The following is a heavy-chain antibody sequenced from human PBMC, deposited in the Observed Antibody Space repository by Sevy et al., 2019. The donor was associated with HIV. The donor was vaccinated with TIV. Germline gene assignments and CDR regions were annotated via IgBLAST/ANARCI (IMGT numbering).Heavy chain of an antibody. Sequence: GGSLRLSCAASGFTFSAFSMHWVRQAPGKGLEWVATIPYDGSNDHYADSGKGRFTISRDNSKSSLYLQMNSLRGEDTAVYYCALERLSSNVAEYFQNWGQGTLVTVSS. CDR3: ALERLSSNVAEYFQN. V-gene: IGHV3-30-3*01. CDR2: IPYDGSND. D-gene: IGHD1-1*01. J-gene: IGHJ1*01. CDR1: GFTFSAFS.